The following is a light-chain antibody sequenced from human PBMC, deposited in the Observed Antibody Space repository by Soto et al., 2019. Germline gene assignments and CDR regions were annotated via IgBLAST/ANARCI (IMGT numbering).Light chain of an antibody. V-gene: IGKV3-15*01. CDR3: QQYNNWFPPIT. Sequence: EIKLTQSPATLSVSPGERATLSCRASQYIGSNLAWYQYKPGQAPRLLMYGASTRATDIPARFSGSGSGTDFTLTISSLQSEDFAVYYCQQYNNWFPPITFGQGTRLEIK. CDR2: GAS. CDR1: QYIGSN. J-gene: IGKJ5*01.